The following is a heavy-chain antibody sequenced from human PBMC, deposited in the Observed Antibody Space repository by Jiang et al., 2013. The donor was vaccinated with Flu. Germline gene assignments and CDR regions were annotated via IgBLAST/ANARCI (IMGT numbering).Heavy chain of an antibody. Sequence: IIYPGDSDTRYSPSFQGQVTISADKSISTAYLQWSSLKASDTAMYYCARRVFSSSWYYFDYWGQGTLVTVSS. D-gene: IGHD6-13*01. V-gene: IGHV5-51*01. CDR3: ARRVFSSSWYYFDY. J-gene: IGHJ4*02. CDR2: IYPGDSDT.